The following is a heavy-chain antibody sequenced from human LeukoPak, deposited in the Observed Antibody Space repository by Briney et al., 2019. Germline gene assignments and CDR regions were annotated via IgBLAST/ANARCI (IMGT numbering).Heavy chain of an antibody. CDR2: MSYDGSNK. Sequence: PGGSLRLSCAASGFTFSSYGMHWVRQAPGKGLEWVAVMSYDGSNKYYADSVKGRFTISRDNSKNTLFLQMNSLRAEDTAVYYCAKDGGLWVSAHWGDSWGRGTLVTVSS. V-gene: IGHV3-30*18. CDR3: AKDGGLWVSAHWGDS. J-gene: IGHJ4*02. D-gene: IGHD7-27*01. CDR1: GFTFSSYG.